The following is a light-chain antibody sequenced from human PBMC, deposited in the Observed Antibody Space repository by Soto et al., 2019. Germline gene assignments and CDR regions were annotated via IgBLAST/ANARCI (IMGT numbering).Light chain of an antibody. CDR3: SSYAGSNRV. V-gene: IGLV2-8*01. CDR2: EVS. CDR1: SSDVGGYNY. J-gene: IGLJ1*01. Sequence: QSVLTQPPSASGSPGQSVTISCTGTSSDVGGYNYVSWYQQLPGKAPKLMIYEVSKRPSGVPDRFSGSKSGNTASLTDSGLQADDEADYYCSSYAGSNRVFGTGTKVTVL.